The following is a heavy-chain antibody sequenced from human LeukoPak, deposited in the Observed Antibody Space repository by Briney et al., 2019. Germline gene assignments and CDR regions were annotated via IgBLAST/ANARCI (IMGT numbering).Heavy chain of an antibody. D-gene: IGHD4/OR15-4a*01. Sequence: WGSLRLSCAASGLTFSSYWMHWVCQAPGKGLVWVSRINSDGSTTTYADSVKGRFTISRDNAKNTLYLQMNSLRAEDTAVYYCARDRRLWNMDVWGTGTTVTISS. CDR3: ARDRRLWNMDV. CDR2: INSDGSTT. CDR1: GLTFSSYW. J-gene: IGHJ6*03. V-gene: IGHV3-74*01.